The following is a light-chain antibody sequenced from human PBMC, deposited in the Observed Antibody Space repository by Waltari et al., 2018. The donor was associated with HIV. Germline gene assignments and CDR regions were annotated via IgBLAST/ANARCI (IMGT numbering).Light chain of an antibody. CDR2: GIN. CDR1: NSNVGISY. Sequence: QSVLTRPPSASGTPGQRVTISCSGSNSNVGISYVYWYQQRPGTTPKLVIYGINQRPSGVPDRFSGSKSGTSVSLVISGIRSEDEADYYCAAWDYSLSGWVFGGGTKLTVL. CDR3: AAWDYSLSGWV. J-gene: IGLJ3*02. V-gene: IGLV1-47*01.